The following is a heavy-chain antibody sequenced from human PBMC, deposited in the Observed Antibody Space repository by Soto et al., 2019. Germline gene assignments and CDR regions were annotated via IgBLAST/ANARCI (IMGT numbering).Heavy chain of an antibody. V-gene: IGHV4-4*07. J-gene: IGHJ5*02. D-gene: IGHD2-15*01. CDR2: IYATGTT. Sequence: PSETLSLTCTVSGASISGFYWSWIRKSAGKGLEWIGRIYATGTTDYNPSLKSRVIMSVDTSKNQFSLKLRSVTAADTAVYSCARGGGYCSRTLCLPRHGPSWFDPWGQGTLVTVS. CDR1: GASISGFY. CDR3: ARGGGYCSRTLCLPRHGPSWFDP.